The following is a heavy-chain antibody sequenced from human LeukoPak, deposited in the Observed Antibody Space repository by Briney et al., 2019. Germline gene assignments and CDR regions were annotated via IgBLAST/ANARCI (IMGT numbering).Heavy chain of an antibody. Sequence: PGGSLRLSCAASGFTFNYYPLASVRQAPGKGLAWVASIRGGGGATFYGASVKGRFTVARDNSRNTVYLEIDGLRAEDTALYYGARGAGCNFNKCISFDFWGQGTMLTVSS. CDR1: GFTFNYYP. CDR2: IRGGGGAT. J-gene: IGHJ3*01. CDR3: ARGAGCNFNKCISFDF. V-gene: IGHV3-23*01. D-gene: IGHD2-8*01.